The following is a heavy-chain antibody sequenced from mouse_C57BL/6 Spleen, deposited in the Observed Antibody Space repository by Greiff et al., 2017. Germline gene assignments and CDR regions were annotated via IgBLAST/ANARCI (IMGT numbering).Heavy chain of an antibody. J-gene: IGHJ2*01. D-gene: IGHD2-14*01. CDR3: ARGLRTTVGGFNY. V-gene: IGHV1-52*01. CDR1: GYTFTSYW. CDR2: IDPSDSET. Sequence: QVQLQQSGAELVRPGSSVKLSCKASGYTFTSYWMPWVKQRPIQGLEWIGNIDPSDSETHYNQKFKDKATLTVDTSASTAYMQLSSLTSEDSAVYYCARGLRTTVGGFNYWGQGTTLTGSS.